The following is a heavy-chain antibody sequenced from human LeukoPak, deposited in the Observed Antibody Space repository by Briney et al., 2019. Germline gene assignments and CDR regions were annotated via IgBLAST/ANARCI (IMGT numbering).Heavy chain of an antibody. CDR2: ISDSGGST. J-gene: IGHJ4*02. Sequence: GGSLRLSCAASGFTFSNYAMNWVRQAPGKGLEWVSSISDSGGSTYYADSVKGRFAISRDNSKNTLYLQMNSLRVEDTAVYYCAITPWYYDSSRNYYPFDYWGQGTLVTVSS. V-gene: IGHV3-23*01. D-gene: IGHD3-22*01. CDR1: GFTFSNYA. CDR3: AITPWYYDSSRNYYPFDY.